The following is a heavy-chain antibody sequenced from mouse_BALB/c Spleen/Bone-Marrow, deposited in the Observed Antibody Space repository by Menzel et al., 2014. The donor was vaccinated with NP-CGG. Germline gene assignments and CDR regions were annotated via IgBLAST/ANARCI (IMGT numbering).Heavy chain of an antibody. CDR1: GYTFSSYW. D-gene: IGHD1-1*01. CDR2: ILPGRGST. V-gene: IGHV1-9*01. CDR3: AIWDTTAMDY. Sequence: VQLQQSGAELMKPGASVKISCKATGYTFSSYWIEWVKQRPGHGLEWIGEILPGRGSTNYNEKFKGKATFTSDTSSSTAYMQLSSLTSEDSAVYYCAIWDTTAMDYWGQGTPVTVS. J-gene: IGHJ4*01.